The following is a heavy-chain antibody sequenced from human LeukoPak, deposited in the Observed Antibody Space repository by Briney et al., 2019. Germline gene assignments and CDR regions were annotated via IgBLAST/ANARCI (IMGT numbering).Heavy chain of an antibody. CDR3: ARGLGYNYGTGQPDY. Sequence: GGSLRLSCAASGFSFSSYTMNWVRQAPWKGLEWVSSISSSSNYIYYADSVKGRFTISRDSAKNSLYLQMNSLRAEDTAVYYCARGLGYNYGTGQPDYWGQGTLVTVSS. D-gene: IGHD5-18*01. J-gene: IGHJ4*02. CDR2: ISSSSNYI. V-gene: IGHV3-21*06. CDR1: GFSFSSYT.